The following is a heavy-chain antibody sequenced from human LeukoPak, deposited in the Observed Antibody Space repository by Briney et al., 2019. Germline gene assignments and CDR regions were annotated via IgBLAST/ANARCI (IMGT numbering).Heavy chain of an antibody. CDR3: ARDGSYSSSWYFDY. J-gene: IGHJ4*02. CDR1: GFTFSSYS. V-gene: IGHV3-21*05. Sequence: GGSLRLSCAASGFTFSSYSMNWVRQAPGKGLEWVSYISSSSSYIYYADSVKGRFTISRDNAKNSLYLQMNSLRAEDTAVYYCARDGSYSSSWYFDYWGQGTLVTVSS. CDR2: ISSSSSYI. D-gene: IGHD6-13*01.